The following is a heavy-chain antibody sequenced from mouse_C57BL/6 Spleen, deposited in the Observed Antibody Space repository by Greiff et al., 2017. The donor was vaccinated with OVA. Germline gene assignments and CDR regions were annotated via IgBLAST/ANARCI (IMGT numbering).Heavy chain of an antibody. V-gene: IGHV1-39*01. CDR3: ARKATVVAKDYAMDY. CDR2: INPNYGTT. CDR1: GYSFTDYN. D-gene: IGHD1-1*01. J-gene: IGHJ4*01. Sequence: EVQLKESGPELVKPGASVKISCKASGYSFTDYNMNWVKQSNGKSLEWIGVINPNYGTTSYNQKFKGKATLTVDQSSSTAYMQLNSLTSEDSAVYYCARKATVVAKDYAMDYWGQGTSVTVSS.